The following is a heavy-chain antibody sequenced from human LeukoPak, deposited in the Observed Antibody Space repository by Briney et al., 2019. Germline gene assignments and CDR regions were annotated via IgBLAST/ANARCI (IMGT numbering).Heavy chain of an antibody. D-gene: IGHD3-10*01. Sequence: GGSLRLSCAASGFTFSSYAMSWVRQAPGKGLEWVSAISGSGGSTYYADSVKGRFTISRDNSKNTLYLQMNSLRAEDTAVYYCAKDRAPPLLWFGESGGGDFDYWGQGTLVTVSS. CDR2: ISGSGGST. V-gene: IGHV3-23*01. J-gene: IGHJ4*02. CDR1: GFTFSSYA. CDR3: AKDRAPPLLWFGESGGGDFDY.